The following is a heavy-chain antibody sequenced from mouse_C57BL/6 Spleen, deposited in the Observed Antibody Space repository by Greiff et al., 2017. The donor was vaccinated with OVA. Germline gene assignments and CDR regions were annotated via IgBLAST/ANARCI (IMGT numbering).Heavy chain of an antibody. CDR1: GFTFSDYG. CDR2: ISSGSSTI. Sequence: DVMLVESGGGLVKPGGSLKLSCAASGFTFSDYGMHWVRQAPEKGLEWVAYISSGSSTIYYADTVKGRFTISRDNAKNTLFLQMTSLRSEDTAMYYCARPLYDGYFDYWGQGTTLTVSS. CDR3: ARPLYDGYFDY. D-gene: IGHD2-3*01. V-gene: IGHV5-17*01. J-gene: IGHJ2*01.